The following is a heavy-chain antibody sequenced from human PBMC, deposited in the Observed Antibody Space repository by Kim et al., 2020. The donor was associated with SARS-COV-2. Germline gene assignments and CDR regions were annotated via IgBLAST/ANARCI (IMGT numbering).Heavy chain of an antibody. J-gene: IGHJ6*03. CDR3: ARLLRPPLRFLEWLPSYYYMDV. D-gene: IGHD3-3*01. Sequence: ASVKVSCKASGYTFTSYGISWVRQAPGQGLEWMGWISAYNGNTNYAQKLQGRVTMTTDTSTSTAYMELRSLRSDDTAVYYCARLLRPPLRFLEWLPSYYYMDVWGKGTTVTVSS. CDR1: GYTFTSYG. V-gene: IGHV1-18*01. CDR2: ISAYNGNT.